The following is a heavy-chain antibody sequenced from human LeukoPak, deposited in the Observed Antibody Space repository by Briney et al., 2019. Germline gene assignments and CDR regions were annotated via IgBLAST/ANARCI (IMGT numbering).Heavy chain of an antibody. V-gene: IGHV3-30-3*01. D-gene: IGHD1-26*01. CDR2: ISYDGSNK. CDR1: GFTFSSYA. CDR3: AKARDLAIVAAHFDY. Sequence: GGSLRLSCAASGFTFSSYAMSWVRQAPGKGLEWVAVISYDGSNKYYADSVKGRFTISRDNSKNTLYLQMNSLRAEDAAVYYCAKARDLAIVAAHFDYWGQGTLVTVSS. J-gene: IGHJ4*02.